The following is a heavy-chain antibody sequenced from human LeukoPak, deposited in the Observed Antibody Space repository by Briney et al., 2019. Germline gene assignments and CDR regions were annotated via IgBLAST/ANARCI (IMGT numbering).Heavy chain of an antibody. CDR2: INPSGGST. V-gene: IGHV1-46*01. J-gene: IGHJ5*02. CDR3: ARDIRDCVAVTGTCWFDP. Sequence: AASAKVSCKASGYTFTSYYMHWVRQAPGQGLECMGIINPSGGSTSYAQKFQGRVTMTRETSTSTVYMELSSLRSEDTAVYYCARDIRDCVAVTGTCWFDPWGQGTLVTVSS. D-gene: IGHD6-19*01. CDR1: GYTFTSYY.